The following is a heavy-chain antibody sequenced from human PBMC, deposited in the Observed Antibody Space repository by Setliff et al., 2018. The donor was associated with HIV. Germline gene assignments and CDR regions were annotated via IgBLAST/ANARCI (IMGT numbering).Heavy chain of an antibody. Sequence: GGSLRLSCSASGFTFSSYAMHWVRQVPGKGLEWVSGISWSGGGTGYAASVKGRFTISREDAKNSLYLQMSSLRVEDTALYFCARSFPYYYESGGVYAMDVWGLGTTVTVSS. CDR1: GFTFSSYA. J-gene: IGHJ6*02. V-gene: IGHV3-20*04. D-gene: IGHD3-22*01. CDR2: ISWSGGGT. CDR3: ARSFPYYYESGGVYAMDV.